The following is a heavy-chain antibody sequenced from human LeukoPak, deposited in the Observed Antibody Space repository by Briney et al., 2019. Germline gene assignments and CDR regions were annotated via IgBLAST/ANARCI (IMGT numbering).Heavy chain of an antibody. Sequence: NPSETLSLTCTVSGGSISSGDYYWSWIRQPPGKGLEWIGYIYYSGSTYYNPSLKSRVTISVDTSKNQFSLKLSSVTAADTAVYYCASMIRDYYYYYYMDVWGKGTTVTVSS. V-gene: IGHV4-30-4*08. CDR2: IYYSGST. CDR1: GGSISSGDYY. J-gene: IGHJ6*03. CDR3: ASMIRDYYYYYYMDV. D-gene: IGHD3-16*01.